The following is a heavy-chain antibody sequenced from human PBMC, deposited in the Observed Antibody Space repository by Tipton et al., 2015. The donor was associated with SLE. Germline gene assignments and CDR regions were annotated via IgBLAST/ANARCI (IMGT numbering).Heavy chain of an antibody. CDR2: ISHSGST. CDR3: ARRFLEWFGYAMAV. V-gene: IGHV4-34*01. D-gene: IGHD3-3*01. J-gene: IGHJ6*02. CDR1: GGSFSGYY. Sequence: TLSLTCAVYGGSFSGYYWSWIRQPPGKGLEWIGEISHSGSTNYNPSLKSRVTISVDTSKNQFSLKLSSVTAADTAVYYCARRFLEWFGYAMAVWGHGTTVTVSS.